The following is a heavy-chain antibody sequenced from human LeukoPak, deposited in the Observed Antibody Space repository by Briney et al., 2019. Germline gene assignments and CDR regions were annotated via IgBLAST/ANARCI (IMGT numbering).Heavy chain of an antibody. D-gene: IGHD3-9*01. CDR2: ISSSGSTI. J-gene: IGHJ4*02. V-gene: IGHV3-11*01. CDR3: AKSFDWLTRPTLGVPDY. Sequence: GGSLRLSCAASGFTFSDYYMSWIRQAPGKGLEWVSYISSSGSTIYYADSVKGRFTISRDNAKNSLYLQMSSLRAEDTAVYYCAKSFDWLTRPTLGVPDYWGQGTLVTVSS. CDR1: GFTFSDYY.